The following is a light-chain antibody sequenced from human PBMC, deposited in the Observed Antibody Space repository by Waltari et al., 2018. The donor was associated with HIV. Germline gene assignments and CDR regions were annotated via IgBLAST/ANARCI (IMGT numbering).Light chain of an antibody. CDR2: QDT. Sequence: SYELTQTPSVSLPPGQTATLMCSGDALPNNYVYWYQQKAGQAPVMIIFQDTKRPSDIPARFSASSAGTTATLTISGVQAEDEADYFCQSAHNSDVIFGGGTKLTVL. CDR1: ALPNNY. V-gene: IGLV3-25*03. CDR3: QSAHNSDVI. J-gene: IGLJ2*01.